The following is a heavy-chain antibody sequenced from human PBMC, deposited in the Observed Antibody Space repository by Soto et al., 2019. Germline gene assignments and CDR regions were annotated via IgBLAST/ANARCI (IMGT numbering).Heavy chain of an antibody. Sequence: LRLSCAASGFTFSNYGMHWVRQAPGKGLEWVAVISYDGSDKYYADSVKGRFSISRDNSKDTLYLQMNSLRAEDTAVYYCAKVTGYCSSSSCRRDYYYYYGMDVWGQGTTVTVSS. V-gene: IGHV3-30*18. D-gene: IGHD2-2*01. J-gene: IGHJ6*02. CDR2: ISYDGSDK. CDR1: GFTFSNYG. CDR3: AKVTGYCSSSSCRRDYYYYYGMDV.